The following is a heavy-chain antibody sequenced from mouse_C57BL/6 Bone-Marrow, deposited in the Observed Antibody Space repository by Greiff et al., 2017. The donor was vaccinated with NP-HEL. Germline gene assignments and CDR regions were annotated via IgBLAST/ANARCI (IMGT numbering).Heavy chain of an antibody. Sequence: VHVKQSGAELVKPGASVKLSCTASGFDIKDYYMHWVKQRPEQGLDWIGRIDPEDGETTYAPQFQGKATITADTSSTTAYLQLISLTSEDTAVYYCARYPSYDYGSREVYFDYWGQGTTLTVSS. CDR2: IDPEDGET. CDR3: ARYPSYDYGSREVYFDY. V-gene: IGHV14-2*01. D-gene: IGHD1-1*01. CDR1: GFDIKDYY. J-gene: IGHJ2*01.